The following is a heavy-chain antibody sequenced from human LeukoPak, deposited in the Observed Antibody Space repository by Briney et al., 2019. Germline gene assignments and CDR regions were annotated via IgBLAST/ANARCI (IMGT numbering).Heavy chain of an antibody. CDR3: AVGPFGVVITAVDN. J-gene: IGHJ4*02. CDR2: IIPILGIA. D-gene: IGHD3-3*01. CDR1: GGTFSSYA. Sequence: SVKVSCKASGGTFSSYAISWVRQAPGQGLEWMGRIIPILGIANYAQKFLGRVTITADKSTSTAYMELSSLRSEDTAVYYCAVGPFGVVITAVDNWGQGTLVTVSS. V-gene: IGHV1-69*04.